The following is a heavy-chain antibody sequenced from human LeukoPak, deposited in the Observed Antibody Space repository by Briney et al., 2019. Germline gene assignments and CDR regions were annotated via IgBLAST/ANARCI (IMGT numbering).Heavy chain of an antibody. Sequence: GESLKISCKGSGYSFTSYWIGWVRQMPGKGLEWMGIIYPGDSDTRYSPSFQGQVTISADKSISTAYLQWSSLKASDTAMYYCTRCGWYRTKPSLFDYWGQGTLVTVSS. CDR2: IYPGDSDT. V-gene: IGHV5-51*01. D-gene: IGHD6-19*01. CDR3: TRCGWYRTKPSLFDY. J-gene: IGHJ4*02. CDR1: GYSFTSYW.